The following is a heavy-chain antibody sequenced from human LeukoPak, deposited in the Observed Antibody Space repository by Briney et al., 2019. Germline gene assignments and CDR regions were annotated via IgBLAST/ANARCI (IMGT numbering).Heavy chain of an antibody. CDR3: ARARRDGYTMDY. D-gene: IGHD5-24*01. Sequence: GGSLRLSCAASGFTFSSYAMHWVRQAPGKGLEWVAVIWYDGSNKYYADSVKGRFTISRDNSKNTLYLQMNSLRAEDTAVYYCARARRDGYTMDYWGQGTLVTVSS. CDR1: GFTFSSYA. V-gene: IGHV3-33*08. J-gene: IGHJ4*02. CDR2: IWYDGSNK.